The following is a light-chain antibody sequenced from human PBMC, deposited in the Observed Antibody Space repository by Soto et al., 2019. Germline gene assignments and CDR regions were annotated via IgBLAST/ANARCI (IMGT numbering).Light chain of an antibody. J-gene: IGKJ2*01. CDR3: QQYNSYSYT. CDR1: QSISSW. V-gene: IGKV1-5*03. Sequence: DMQMTQSPSTLSASVGDRVTITCRASQSISSWLAWYQQKTGKAPKLLIYKASTLESGVTSRFSGSGSGTEVTLTISSLQADDFASYYCQQYNSYSYTFGQGTELEIE. CDR2: KAS.